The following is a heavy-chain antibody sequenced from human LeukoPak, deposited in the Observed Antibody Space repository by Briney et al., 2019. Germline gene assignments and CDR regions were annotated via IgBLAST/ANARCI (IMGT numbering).Heavy chain of an antibody. CDR3: ARDYRAYCGGDCYPLFDY. CDR1: GFTFSSYA. J-gene: IGHJ4*02. V-gene: IGHV3-30-3*01. Sequence: AGRSLRLSCAASGFTFSSYAMHWVRQAPGKGLEWVAVISYDGSNKYYADSVKGRFTISRDNSKNTLYLQMNSLRAEDTAVYYCARDYRAYCGGDCYPLFDYWGQGTLVTVSS. D-gene: IGHD2-21*02. CDR2: ISYDGSNK.